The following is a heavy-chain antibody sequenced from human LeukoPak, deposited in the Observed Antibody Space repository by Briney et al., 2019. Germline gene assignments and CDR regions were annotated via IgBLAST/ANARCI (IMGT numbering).Heavy chain of an antibody. CDR1: GFTFSSYA. CDR2: ISGSGGST. CDR3: AKEGVWFREFLYYYGMDV. Sequence: GGSLRLSCAASGFTFSSYAMSWVRQAPGKGLEWVSAISGSGGSTYYADSVKGRFTISRDNSKNTLYLQMNSLRAEDTAVYYCAKEGVWFREFLYYYGMDVWGQGTTVTVSS. D-gene: IGHD3-10*01. V-gene: IGHV3-23*01. J-gene: IGHJ6*02.